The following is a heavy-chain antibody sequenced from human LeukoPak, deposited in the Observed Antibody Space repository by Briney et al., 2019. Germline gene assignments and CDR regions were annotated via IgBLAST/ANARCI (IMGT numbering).Heavy chain of an antibody. J-gene: IGHJ6*04. CDR3: ARGRSTMVRGVRDGYYYYGMDV. V-gene: IGHV4-34*01. D-gene: IGHD3-10*01. CDR1: GGSFSGYY. CDR2: INHSGST. Sequence: PSETLSLTCAVYGGSFSGYYWSWIRQSPGKGLEWIGEINHSGSTNYNPSLKSRVTISVDTSKNQFSLKLSSVTAADTAVYYCARGRSTMVRGVRDGYYYYGMDVWGKGTTVTVSS.